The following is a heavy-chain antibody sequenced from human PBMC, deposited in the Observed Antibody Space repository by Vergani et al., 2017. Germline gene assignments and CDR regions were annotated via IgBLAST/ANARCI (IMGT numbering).Heavy chain of an antibody. CDR2: ISSSSSYI. V-gene: IGHV3-21*04. CDR1: GFTFSSYS. D-gene: IGHD2-15*01. J-gene: IGHJ6*02. Sequence: EVQLVESGGGLVKPGGSPRLSCAASGFTFSSYSMNWVRQAPGKGLEWVSSISSSSSYIYYADSVKGRFTISRDNAKNSLYLQTNSLRAEDTAVYYCARVDRYCSGGSCYPYYYYGMDVWGQGTTVTVSS. CDR3: ARVDRYCSGGSCYPYYYYGMDV.